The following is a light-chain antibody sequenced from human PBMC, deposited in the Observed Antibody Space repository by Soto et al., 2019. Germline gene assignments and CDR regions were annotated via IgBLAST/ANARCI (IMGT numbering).Light chain of an antibody. V-gene: IGLV2-14*03. CDR2: DVG. CDR1: HSDIGNYNY. J-gene: IGLJ1*01. CDR3: NSYKMDHPRFYV. Sequence: QSALTQPASVSGSPGQSIIISCTGTHSDIGNYNYVSWYQHLPGKAPKLMIYDVGSRPSGVSSRFSGSKSGNTASLAISGLQAEDEADYYCNSYKMDHPRFYVFGTGTKVTVL.